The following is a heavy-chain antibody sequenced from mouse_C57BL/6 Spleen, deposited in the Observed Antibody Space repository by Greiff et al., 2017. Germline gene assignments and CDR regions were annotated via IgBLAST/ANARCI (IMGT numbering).Heavy chain of an antibody. CDR2: IYPRDGST. D-gene: IGHD2-12*01. V-gene: IGHV1-78*01. CDR3: AGREGYDEGYYFDY. J-gene: IGHJ2*01. Sequence: QVQLQQSGPELVKPGASVKISCKVSGYTFTDHTIHWMKQRPEQGLEWIGYIYPRDGSTKYNEKFKGKATLTADKSSIPAYMQLNSLTSEDAAVYYCAGREGYDEGYYFDYGGQGTTLTVSS. CDR1: GYTFTDHT.